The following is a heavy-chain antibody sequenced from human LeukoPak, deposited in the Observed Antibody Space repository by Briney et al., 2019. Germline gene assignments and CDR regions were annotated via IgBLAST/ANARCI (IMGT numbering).Heavy chain of an antibody. Sequence: LRLSCAASGFTFSDYYMSWIRQSPEKGLEWIGYTYYRGSTYYNPSLKSRVTISVDTSKNHFSLNLSSVTAADTAVYYCARSGTPLNFDSWGQGTLVTVSS. D-gene: IGHD3-10*01. V-gene: IGHV4-30-4*08. CDR3: ARSGTPLNFDS. CDR2: TYYRGST. CDR1: GFTFSDYY. J-gene: IGHJ4*02.